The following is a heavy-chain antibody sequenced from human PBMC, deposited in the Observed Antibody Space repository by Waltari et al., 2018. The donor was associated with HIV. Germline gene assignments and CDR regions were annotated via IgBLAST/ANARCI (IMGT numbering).Heavy chain of an antibody. CDR1: QITFGEVW. CDR3: TTGGYPTEAFDV. V-gene: IGHV3-15*01. CDR2: IKSKRDGGAT. D-gene: IGHD5-12*01. J-gene: IGHJ3*01. Sequence: EVQVVESGGGLVEPGGSLRVSCASFQITFGEVWMTWVRQAPGKGLEWVGRIKSKRDGGATDYAASVKGRFVISRDDSQNTLYLQMSGLRTEDTAIYYCTTGGYPTEAFDVWGQGTMVTVSP.